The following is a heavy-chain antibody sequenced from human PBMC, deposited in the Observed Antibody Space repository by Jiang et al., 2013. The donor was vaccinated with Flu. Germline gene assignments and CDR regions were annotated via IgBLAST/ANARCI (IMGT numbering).Heavy chain of an antibody. Sequence: SGAEVKKPGSSVKVSCKASGGTFSSYAISWVRQAPGQGLEWMGRIIPILGIANYAQKFQGRVTITADKSTSTAYMELSSLRSEDTAVYYCAREGYDILTGSPYYYYGMDVWGKGTTVTVSS. CDR3: AREGYDILTGSPYYYYGMDV. D-gene: IGHD3-9*01. V-gene: IGHV1-69*04. CDR1: GGTFSSYA. CDR2: IIPILGIA. J-gene: IGHJ6*04.